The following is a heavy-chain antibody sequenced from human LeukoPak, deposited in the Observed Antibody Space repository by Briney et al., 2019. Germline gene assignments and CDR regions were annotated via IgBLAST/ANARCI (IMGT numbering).Heavy chain of an antibody. J-gene: IGHJ3*02. V-gene: IGHV3-21*01. D-gene: IGHD5-18*01. Sequence: GGSLRLSCAASGFTFSSYSMNWVRQAPGKGLEWVSSITSSSSYIYYADSVKGRFTISRDNAKNSLFLQMNSLRAEDTAVYYCARGGGYSYGLYDAFDIWGQETMVTVSS. CDR2: ITSSSSYI. CDR3: ARGGGYSYGLYDAFDI. CDR1: GFTFSSYS.